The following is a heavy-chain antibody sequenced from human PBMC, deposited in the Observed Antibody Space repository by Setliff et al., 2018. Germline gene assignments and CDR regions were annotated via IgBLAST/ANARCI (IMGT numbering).Heavy chain of an antibody. J-gene: IGHJ5*02. CDR3: ARQYYNFWSGYSPKKGWFDP. D-gene: IGHD3-3*01. CDR2: IYPGDSDT. Sequence: GESLKLSCKGSGYSFTSYWIAWVRQMPGKGLEWMGIIYPGDSDTRYSPSFEGQVTISADKSISTAYLQWSSLKASDTSMYYCARQYYNFWSGYSPKKGWFDPWGQGTLVTVS. V-gene: IGHV5-51*01. CDR1: GYSFTSYW.